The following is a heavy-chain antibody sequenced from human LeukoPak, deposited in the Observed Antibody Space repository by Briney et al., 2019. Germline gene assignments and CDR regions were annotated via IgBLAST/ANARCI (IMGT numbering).Heavy chain of an antibody. Sequence: GASVKVSCKASGYTFTSYGISWVRQAPGQGLEWMGWISADNGNKKHAQKAQGRVTMTTDTSTSTAYMELRSLRSDDTAVYYCARDHIDYGSGSCYNGVFDYWGQGTLVTVSS. CDR1: GYTFTSYG. J-gene: IGHJ4*02. D-gene: IGHD3-10*01. CDR3: ARDHIDYGSGSCYNGVFDY. CDR2: ISADNGNK. V-gene: IGHV1-18*01.